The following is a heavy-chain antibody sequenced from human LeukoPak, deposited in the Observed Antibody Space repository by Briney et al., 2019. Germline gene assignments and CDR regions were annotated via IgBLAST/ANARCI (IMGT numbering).Heavy chain of an antibody. D-gene: IGHD3-22*01. J-gene: IGHJ5*02. CDR3: ARVLHKRSYDSSDYYGS. V-gene: IGHV3-48*01. CDR2: ISSSSSTI. Sequence: GGSLRLSCAASGFTFSSYSMNWVRQAPGKGLEWISYISSSSSTIYYADSVKGRFTISRDNAKNSLYLQLNSLRAEDTAVYYCARVLHKRSYDSSDYYGSWGQGTLVTVSS. CDR1: GFTFSSYS.